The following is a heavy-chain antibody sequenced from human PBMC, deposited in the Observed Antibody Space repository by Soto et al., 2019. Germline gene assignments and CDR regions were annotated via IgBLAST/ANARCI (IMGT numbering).Heavy chain of an antibody. Sequence: PGECLKIACQASGYSFTAYCITWVLQRPGKGLEWMATIDPSDSYVDYSPSFRGHVTFSVDRSITTVYLQWNSLKASDSAMYFCTRRASSSFYHFDFWGQGALVTVSS. CDR3: TRRASSSFYHFDF. V-gene: IGHV5-10-1*01. CDR2: IDPSDSYV. J-gene: IGHJ4*02. CDR1: GYSFTAYC. D-gene: IGHD2-2*01.